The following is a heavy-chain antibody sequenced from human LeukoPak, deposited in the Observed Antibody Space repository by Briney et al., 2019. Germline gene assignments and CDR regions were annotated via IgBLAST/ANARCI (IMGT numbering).Heavy chain of an antibody. V-gene: IGHV4-38-2*02. CDR1: GYSISSGYY. Sequence: PSETLSLTCTVSGYSISSGYYWGWIRQPPGKGLEWIGSIYHSGSTYYNPSLKSRVTISVDTSKNQFSLKLSSVTAADTAVYYCARDRELRGPGAFDIWGQGTMVTVSS. CDR3: ARDRELRGPGAFDI. CDR2: IYHSGST. D-gene: IGHD1-26*01. J-gene: IGHJ3*02.